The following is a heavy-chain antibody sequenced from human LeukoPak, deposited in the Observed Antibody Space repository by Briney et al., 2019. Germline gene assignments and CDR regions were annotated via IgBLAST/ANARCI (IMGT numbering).Heavy chain of an antibody. D-gene: IGHD2-21*01. J-gene: IGHJ6*03. Sequence: GGSLRLSCAVSGFTFSSYWMSWVRQAPGKGLEWVSSISSSSSYIYYADSVKGRFTFSRDNAKNSLYLQMNSLRAEDTAVYYCARGDCSGSICYSPMDVWGTGTTVTVSS. V-gene: IGHV3-21*04. CDR2: ISSSSSYI. CDR3: ARGDCSGSICYSPMDV. CDR1: GFTFSSYW.